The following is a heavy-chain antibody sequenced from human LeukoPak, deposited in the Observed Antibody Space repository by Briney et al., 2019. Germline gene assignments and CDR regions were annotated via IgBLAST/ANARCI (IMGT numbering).Heavy chain of an antibody. CDR3: ARAMVEYYYGMDV. Sequence: ASVKVSRKASGYTFSDYYMHWVRQAPGQGLEWMGWINPDSGVTNYAQKFQGRVTMTRDTSISTAYMELSRLRSDDTAVYYCARAMVEYYYGMDVWGQGTTVTVSS. J-gene: IGHJ6*02. D-gene: IGHD3-10*01. V-gene: IGHV1-2*02. CDR1: GYTFSDYY. CDR2: INPDSGVT.